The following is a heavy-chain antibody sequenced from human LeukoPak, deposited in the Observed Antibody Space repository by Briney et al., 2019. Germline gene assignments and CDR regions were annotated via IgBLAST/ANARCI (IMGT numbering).Heavy chain of an antibody. J-gene: IGHJ4*02. CDR3: AKDWVVTATFDY. CDR1: GFTLSSYA. Sequence: GGSLRLSCAASGFTLSSYAMSWVRQAPGKGLKWVSAISGSGGSTYYADSVKGRFTISRDNSKDTLYLQMNSLRAEDTAVYYCAKDWVVTATFDYWGQGTLVTVSS. V-gene: IGHV3-23*01. D-gene: IGHD2-21*02. CDR2: ISGSGGST.